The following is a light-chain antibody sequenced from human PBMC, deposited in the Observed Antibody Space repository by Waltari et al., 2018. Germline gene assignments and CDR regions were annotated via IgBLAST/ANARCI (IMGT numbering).Light chain of an antibody. J-gene: IGLJ1*01. CDR3: QAWDSSTASFV. Sequence: SYELTQPPSVSVSPGQTASITCSGDTLGDKYACWYQQKPGQSPVLVMYQDNKRPSGIPERFSGSNSGNTATLTISGTQAMDEADYYCQAWDSSTASFVFGTGTKITVL. CDR2: QDN. V-gene: IGLV3-1*01. CDR1: TLGDKY.